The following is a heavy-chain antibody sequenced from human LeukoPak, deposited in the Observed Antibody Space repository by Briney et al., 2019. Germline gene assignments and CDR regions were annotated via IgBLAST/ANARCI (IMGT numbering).Heavy chain of an antibody. J-gene: IGHJ4*02. D-gene: IGHD3-22*01. CDR1: VFSLSDYY. CDR3: ASLYDSTGFCFDY. CDR2: ISGSSDAI. V-gene: IGHV3-11*01. Sequence: GGPLRLSCVVSVFSLSDYYMSWIRQTPGKSLELISYISGSSDAIYYTDSVKGRFTISRDNAKNSLYLQLDSLSAEDTAVYYCASLYDSTGFCFDYWGQGALVTVSS.